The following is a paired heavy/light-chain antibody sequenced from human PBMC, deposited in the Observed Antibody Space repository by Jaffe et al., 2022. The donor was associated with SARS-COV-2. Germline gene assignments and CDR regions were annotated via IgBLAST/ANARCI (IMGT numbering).Light chain of an antibody. V-gene: IGKV4-1*01. CDR3: QQYYDSPRT. CDR1: QSVLYNSNKKNY. J-gene: IGKJ3*01. Sequence: DIVMTQSPEFLAVSLGERATINCKSSQSVLYNSNKKNYLAWYQQKPGQPPKLLIYWASTRESGVPDRFSGSGSGTDFTLTITSLQAEDVAVYYCQQYYDSPRTFGPGTKVDIK. CDR2: WAS.
Heavy chain of an antibody. CDR2: IHPGNSDI. D-gene: IGHD4-17*01. V-gene: IGHV5-51*01. CDR1: GYSFTNYW. CDR3: ARQRQGDYLPFDS. Sequence: EVQLVQSGAEIKKPGESLKISCKGSGYSFTNYWIGWVRQMPGKGLECMGIIHPGNSDIKYSPSFQGQVTISADMSISTAYLQWNSLKASDTAMYFCARQRQGDYLPFDSWGQGTLVTVSS. J-gene: IGHJ4*02.